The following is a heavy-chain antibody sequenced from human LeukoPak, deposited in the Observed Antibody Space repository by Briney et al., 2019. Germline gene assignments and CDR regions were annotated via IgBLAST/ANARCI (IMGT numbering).Heavy chain of an antibody. CDR1: GYSFTSYW. Sequence: GESLKISCKGSGYSFTSYWIGWVRQMPGKGLEWMGIIYPGDSDTRYSPSFQGQVTISADKSISTAYLQWSGLKASDTAMYYCARVLDDYGDYLDYWGQGTLVTVSS. V-gene: IGHV5-51*01. D-gene: IGHD4-17*01. J-gene: IGHJ4*02. CDR2: IYPGDSDT. CDR3: ARVLDDYGDYLDY.